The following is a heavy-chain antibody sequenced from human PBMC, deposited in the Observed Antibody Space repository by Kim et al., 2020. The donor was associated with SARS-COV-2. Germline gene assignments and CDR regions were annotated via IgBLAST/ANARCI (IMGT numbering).Heavy chain of an antibody. CDR2: ISSSSSYI. Sequence: GGSLRLSCAASGFTFSSYSMNWVRQAPGKGLEWVSSISSSSSYIYYADSVKGRFTISRDNAKNSLHLQMNSLRAEDTAVYYCARGCSSTSCYAEGYYYGMDVWGQGTTVTVSS. CDR3: ARGCSSTSCYAEGYYYGMDV. D-gene: IGHD2-2*01. CDR1: GFTFSSYS. V-gene: IGHV3-21*01. J-gene: IGHJ6*02.